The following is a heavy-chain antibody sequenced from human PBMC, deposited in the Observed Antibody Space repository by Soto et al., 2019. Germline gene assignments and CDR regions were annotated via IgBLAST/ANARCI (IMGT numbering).Heavy chain of an antibody. J-gene: IGHJ4*02. D-gene: IGHD6-13*01. CDR3: ARERRAGTVDY. CDR1: GGSISSGGYY. Sequence: SETLSLTCTVSGGSISSGGYYWSWIRQHPGKGLEWIGYIYYSGSTYYNPSLKSRVTISVDTSKNQFSLKLSSVTAADTAVYYCARERRAGTVDYWGQGTLVTVSS. V-gene: IGHV4-31*03. CDR2: IYYSGST.